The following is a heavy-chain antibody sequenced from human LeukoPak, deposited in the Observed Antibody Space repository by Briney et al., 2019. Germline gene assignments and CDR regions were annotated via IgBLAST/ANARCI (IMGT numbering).Heavy chain of an antibody. Sequence: ASVKVSCKASGYTFTGYYMHWVRQAPGQGLEWMGIINPSGGSTSYAQKFQGRVTMTRDTSTSTVYMELSSLRSEDTAVYYCARAGTVAGTNGKYYFDYWGQGTLVTVSS. CDR2: INPSGGST. CDR1: GYTFTGYY. V-gene: IGHV1-46*01. CDR3: ARAGTVAGTNGKYYFDY. J-gene: IGHJ4*02. D-gene: IGHD6-19*01.